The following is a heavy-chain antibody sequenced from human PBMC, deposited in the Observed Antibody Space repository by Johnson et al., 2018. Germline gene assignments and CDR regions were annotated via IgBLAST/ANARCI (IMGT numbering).Heavy chain of an antibody. V-gene: IGHV3-30*18. D-gene: IGHD1-14*01. CDR1: GFTFSSYG. J-gene: IGHJ6*02. Sequence: QVQLVQSGGGVVQPGRSLRLSCAASGFTFSSYGMHWVRQAPGKGLEWVAVISYDGSNKYYEDSVKGRFTIYRDNSKNTLYLQMNSLRAEDTAVYYCAKDLINWNHVSYGMDVWGQGTTVTVSS. CDR2: ISYDGSNK. CDR3: AKDLINWNHVSYGMDV.